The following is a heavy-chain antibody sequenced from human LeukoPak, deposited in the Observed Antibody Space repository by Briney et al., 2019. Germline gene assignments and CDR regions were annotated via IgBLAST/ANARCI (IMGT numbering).Heavy chain of an antibody. V-gene: IGHV4-59*01. D-gene: IGHD4-23*01. CDR2: IYYSGST. J-gene: IGHJ5*02. CDR1: GGSISSYY. Sequence: PSETLSLTCTVLGGSISSYYWSWIRQPAGKGLEWIGYIYYSGSTNYNPSLKSRVTISVDTSKNQFSLKLSSVTAADTAVYYCAKTVVTRTNTKNNWFDPWGQGTLVTVSS. CDR3: AKTVVTRTNTKNNWFDP.